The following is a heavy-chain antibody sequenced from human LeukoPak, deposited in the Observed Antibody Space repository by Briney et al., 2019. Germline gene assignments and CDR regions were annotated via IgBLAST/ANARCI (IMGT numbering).Heavy chain of an antibody. CDR1: GFTFSSYW. J-gene: IGHJ4*02. D-gene: IGHD5-18*01. CDR2: IKQDGSEK. CDR3: ARDAGYGYWVVDY. Sequence: GGSLRLSCAASGFTFSSYWMSWVRQAPGKGLEWVANIKQDGSEKYYVDSVKGRFTISRDNAKNSLYLQMNSLRAEDTAVYYCARDAGYGYWVVDYWGQGTLVTVSS. V-gene: IGHV3-7*01.